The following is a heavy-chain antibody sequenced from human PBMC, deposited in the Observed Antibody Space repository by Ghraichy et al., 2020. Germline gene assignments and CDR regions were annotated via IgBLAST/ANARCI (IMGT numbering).Heavy chain of an antibody. CDR2: INTNTWNP. J-gene: IGHJ4*02. CDR3: ATRLGYCSSTSCYPFDY. V-gene: IGHV7-4-1*02. D-gene: IGHD2-2*01. Sequence: ASVKVSCKASGYTFTSYAMNWVRQAPGQGLEWMGWINTNTWNPTYAQGFTGRFVFSLDTSFSTAYLQISSLKAEDTAVYYCATRLGYCSSTSCYPFDYWGQGTLVTVSS. CDR1: GYTFTSYA.